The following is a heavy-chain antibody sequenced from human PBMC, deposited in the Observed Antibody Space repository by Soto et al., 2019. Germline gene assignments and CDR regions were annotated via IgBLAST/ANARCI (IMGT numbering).Heavy chain of an antibody. D-gene: IGHD3-22*01. V-gene: IGHV1-46*01. CDR3: ARDRAAYYYDSSGYYTPHDY. CDR1: GYTFTSYY. J-gene: IGHJ4*02. CDR2: INTYDGST. Sequence: ASVKVSCKASGYTFTSYYMHWVRQAPGQGLEWMGIINTYDGSTSYAQKFQGRVTMTTDTSTSTAYMELRSLRSDDTAVYYCARDRAAYYYDSSGYYTPHDYWGQGTLVTVSS.